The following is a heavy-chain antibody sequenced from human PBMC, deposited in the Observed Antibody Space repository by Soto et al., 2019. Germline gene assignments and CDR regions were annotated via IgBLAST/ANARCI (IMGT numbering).Heavy chain of an antibody. CDR1: GGSITSGRYY. D-gene: IGHD2-2*01. V-gene: IGHV4-31*03. CDR2: IYYTGNT. J-gene: IGHJ4*02. Sequence: QVQLQESGPGLVKPSQTLPLTCTVSGGSITSGRYYWSWIRQHPGKGLEWIGYIYYTGNTFYNPSLKRRVTISIDTSKDQFSLKLISVTAADTAMYYCARVATIEYCSTSSCYPFDYWGQGTLVTVSS. CDR3: ARVATIEYCSTSSCYPFDY.